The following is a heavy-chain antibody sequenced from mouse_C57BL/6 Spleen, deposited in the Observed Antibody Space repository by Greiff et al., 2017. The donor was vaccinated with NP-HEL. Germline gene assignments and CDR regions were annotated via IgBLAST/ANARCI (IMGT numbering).Heavy chain of an antibody. CDR2: ISSGGDYI. J-gene: IGHJ1*03. D-gene: IGHD1-1*01. CDR1: GFTFSSYA. Sequence: EVKLVESGEGLVKPGGSLKLSCAASGFTFSSYAMSWVRQTPEKRLEWVAYISSGGDYIYYADTVKGRFTISRDNARNTLYLQMSSLKSEDTAMYDCTREGYYYGSSSHYWYFDVWGTGTTVTVSS. CDR3: TREGYYYGSSSHYWYFDV. V-gene: IGHV5-9-1*02.